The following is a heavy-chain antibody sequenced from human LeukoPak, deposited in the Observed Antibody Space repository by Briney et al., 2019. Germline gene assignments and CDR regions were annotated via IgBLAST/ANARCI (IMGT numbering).Heavy chain of an antibody. CDR1: GFTFDDYA. CDR3: ARSYYYSLDY. D-gene: IGHD3-10*01. CDR2: ISWNSGSI. Sequence: GRSLRLSCAASGFTFDDYAMHWVRQAPGKGLEWVSGISWNSGSIGYADSVKGRFTISRDNAKNTLYLQMNSLRAEDTAVYYCARSYYYSLDYWGQGTLVTVSS. J-gene: IGHJ4*02. V-gene: IGHV3-9*01.